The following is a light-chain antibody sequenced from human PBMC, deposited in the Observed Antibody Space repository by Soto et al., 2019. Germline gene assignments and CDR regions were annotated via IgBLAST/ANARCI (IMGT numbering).Light chain of an antibody. CDR1: QSVSSY. V-gene: IGKV3-11*01. CDR2: DAS. Sequence: ILLTQSPATLSLSPAESLTLSCRASQSVSSYLAWYQQKPGQAPRLLIYDASNRATGIPARFSGSGSGTDLTLTISSLETEDFAVYYCQQRSNWPLLTFGGGTKV. J-gene: IGKJ4*01. CDR3: QQRSNWPLLT.